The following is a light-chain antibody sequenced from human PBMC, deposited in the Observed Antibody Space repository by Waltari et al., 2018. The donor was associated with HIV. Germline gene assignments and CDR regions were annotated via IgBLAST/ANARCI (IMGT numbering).Light chain of an antibody. CDR3: GTWDTSLSAGVV. CDR1: SSNIGNNY. V-gene: IGLV1-51*01. Sequence: QSVLTQPPSVSAAQGQKVTISCSGSSSNIGNNYVSWYQQLPGTAPKLLIYDDNNRPSVIPDRFSGSKSGTSATLDITGLQSGDESDYYCGTWDTSLSAGVVFGGGTKLTVL. J-gene: IGLJ2*01. CDR2: DDN.